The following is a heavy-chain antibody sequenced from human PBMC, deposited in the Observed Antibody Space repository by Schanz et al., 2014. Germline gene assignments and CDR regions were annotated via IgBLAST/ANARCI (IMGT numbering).Heavy chain of an antibody. Sequence: VQVVQSGGGLVKPGGSLRLSCAASGFTFSSYSMNWVRQAPGKGLEWVSGFDAHDGRAYYADSVKGRFTISRDNAKNSLYLQMNSLRAEDTAVYHCVSSGSYSSYALWGQGTLVTVSS. CDR2: FDAHDGRA. CDR1: GFTFSSYS. J-gene: IGHJ4*02. CDR3: VSSGSYSSYAL. V-gene: IGHV3-21*01. D-gene: IGHD3-10*01.